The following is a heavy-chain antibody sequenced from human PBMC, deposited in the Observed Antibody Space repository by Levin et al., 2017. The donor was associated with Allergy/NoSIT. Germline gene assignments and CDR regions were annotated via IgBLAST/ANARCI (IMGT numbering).Heavy chain of an antibody. V-gene: IGHV3-9*01. CDR2: IDWNSGKI. J-gene: IGHJ6*02. CDR3: VKGFGATVPSGMDV. CDR1: GFTFDDYA. D-gene: IGHD3-10*01. Sequence: SLKISCEASGFTFDDYAMHWVRQVPGKGLEWVSIIDWNSGKIHYADSVKGRFIVSRDHARNSLHLQMNRLRREDTAMYYCVKGFGATVPSGMDVWGPGTMVTVSS.